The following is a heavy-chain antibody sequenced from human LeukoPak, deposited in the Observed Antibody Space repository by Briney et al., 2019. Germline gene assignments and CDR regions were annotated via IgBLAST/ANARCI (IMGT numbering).Heavy chain of an antibody. V-gene: IGHV3-30*18. J-gene: IGHJ6*02. D-gene: IGHD4-17*01. CDR3: AKDLTVTTSQYYYGMDV. CDR2: ISYDGSNK. CDR1: GFTFSSYG. Sequence: GGSLRLSCAASGFTFSSYGMHWVRQAPGKGLEWVAVISYDGSNKYYADSVKGRFTISRDNSKNTLYLQMNSLRAEDTAAYYCAKDLTVTTSQYYYGMDVWGQGTTVTVSS.